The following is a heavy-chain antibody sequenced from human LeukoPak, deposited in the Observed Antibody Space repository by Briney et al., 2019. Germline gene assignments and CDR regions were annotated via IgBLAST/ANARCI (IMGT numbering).Heavy chain of an antibody. V-gene: IGHV3-74*03. CDR1: GFTFSSYW. D-gene: IGHD1-26*01. Sequence: PGXXXRXSCAASGFTFSSYWTHWVRHAPGKGLVWVSRIKNDGRSPMYADSVKGRFTISSDNAKNTVYLQIDSLGAEDTAVYYCARDPHGGSGSDPHDAFDIWGQGTMVTVSS. J-gene: IGHJ3*02. CDR3: ARDPHGGSGSDPHDAFDI. CDR2: IKNDGRSP.